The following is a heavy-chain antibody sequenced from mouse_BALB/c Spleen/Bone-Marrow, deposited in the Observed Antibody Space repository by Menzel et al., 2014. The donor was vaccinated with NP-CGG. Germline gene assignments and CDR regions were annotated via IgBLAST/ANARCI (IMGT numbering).Heavy chain of an antibody. J-gene: IGHJ2*01. D-gene: IGHD2-4*01. CDR3: ARRRDYDYFDY. CDR1: GFTFSNYG. Sequence: EVQLQQSGGDLVKPGGSLKLSCAASGFTFSNYGMSWVRQIPDKRLEWVATISSGGTYTFYPDSVKGRFTISRDNTKNTLNLQMTSLKSEDTARYYCARRRDYDYFDYWGQGTTLTVSS. V-gene: IGHV5-6*01. CDR2: ISSGGTYT.